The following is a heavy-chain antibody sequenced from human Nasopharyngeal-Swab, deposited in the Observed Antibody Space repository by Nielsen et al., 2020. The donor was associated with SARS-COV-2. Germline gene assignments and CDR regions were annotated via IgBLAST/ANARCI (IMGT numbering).Heavy chain of an antibody. CDR2: IWYDGSNK. J-gene: IGHJ4*02. D-gene: IGHD3-22*01. CDR1: GFTFSSYG. CDR3: ARGSSGLPDY. Sequence: GGSLRLSCAASGFTFSSYGMHWVRQAPGKGLKWVAVIWYDGSNKYYADSVKGRFTISRDNSKNTLYLQMNSLRAEDTAVYYCARGSSGLPDYWGQGTLGTVSS. V-gene: IGHV3-33*01.